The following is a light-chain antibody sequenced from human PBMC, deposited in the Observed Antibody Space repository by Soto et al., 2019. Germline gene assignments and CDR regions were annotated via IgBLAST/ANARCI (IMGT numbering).Light chain of an antibody. Sequence: PGERVTLSCRASQSVISSYLTWYQQKPGQAPRHLIYGASTRATGIPARFSGSGSGTDFTLTISSLQPEDFAVYYCQQDYNLPPLTFGGGTKVEIK. J-gene: IGKJ4*01. CDR2: GAS. CDR3: QQDYNLPPLT. CDR1: QSVISSY. V-gene: IGKV3D-7*01.